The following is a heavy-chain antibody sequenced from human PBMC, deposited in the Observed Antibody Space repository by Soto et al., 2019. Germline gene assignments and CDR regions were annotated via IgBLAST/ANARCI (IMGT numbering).Heavy chain of an antibody. CDR3: AREFCSGGNCYTYYSDP. CDR2: INTDGSNT. V-gene: IGHV3-74*01. Sequence: GGSLRLSCAASGLTFNRYWMHWVRHAPGKGLVWVSHINTDGSNTNYADSVKGRFTISRDNAKSTLFLQMNSLRDEDTAVYYCAREFCSGGNCYTYYSDPWGPGLPVTVYS. D-gene: IGHD2-15*01. J-gene: IGHJ5*02. CDR1: GLTFNRYW.